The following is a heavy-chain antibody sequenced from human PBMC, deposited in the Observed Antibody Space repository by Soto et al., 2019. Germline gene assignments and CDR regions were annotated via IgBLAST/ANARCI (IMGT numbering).Heavy chain of an antibody. CDR3: AIQGDIVVWVAACYYYYGMDV. Sequence: QVQLVQSGAEVKKPGSSVKVSCKASGGTFSSYAISWVRQAPGQGLEWMGGIIPIFGTANYAQKFQGRVTITAAESTSPAYMELSSLRSEDTAVYYCAIQGDIVVWVAACYYYYGMDVWGQGTTVTVSS. CDR1: GGTFSSYA. J-gene: IGHJ6*02. D-gene: IGHD2-15*01. V-gene: IGHV1-69*12. CDR2: IIPIFGTA.